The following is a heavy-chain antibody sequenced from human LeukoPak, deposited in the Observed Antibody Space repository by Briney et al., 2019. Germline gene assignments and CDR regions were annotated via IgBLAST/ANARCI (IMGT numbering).Heavy chain of an antibody. Sequence: GESLKISCKGSGYSFTSYWIGWVRQMPGKGLEWMGIIYPGDSDTRYSPSFQGQVTTSADKSISTAYLQWSSLKASDTAMYYCARVGDLGYCSSTSCYDRSFDYWGQGTLVTVSS. CDR1: GYSFTSYW. J-gene: IGHJ4*02. D-gene: IGHD2-2*01. V-gene: IGHV5-51*01. CDR3: ARVGDLGYCSSTSCYDRSFDY. CDR2: IYPGDSDT.